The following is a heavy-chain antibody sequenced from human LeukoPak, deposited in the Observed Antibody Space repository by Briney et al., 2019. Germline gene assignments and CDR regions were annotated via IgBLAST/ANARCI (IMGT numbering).Heavy chain of an antibody. CDR1: GFIFTSSA. J-gene: IGHJ4*02. CDR3: AAVRPGSSCGWYGPFDY. CDR2: IVVGSSHT. D-gene: IGHD6-19*01. Sequence: SVKVSCKASGFIFTSSAVQWVRQARGQRLEWIGWIVVGSSHTNYAQKFQERVTITRDMSTSTAYMELSSLRSEDTAIYYCAAVRPGSSCGWYGPFDYWGQGTLVTVSS. V-gene: IGHV1-58*01.